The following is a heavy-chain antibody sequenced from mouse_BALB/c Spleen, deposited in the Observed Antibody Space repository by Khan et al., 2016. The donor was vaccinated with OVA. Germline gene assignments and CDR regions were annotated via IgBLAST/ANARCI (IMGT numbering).Heavy chain of an antibody. D-gene: IGHD2-1*01. J-gene: IGHJ3*01. CDR2: IYPFNDDT. CDR3: APVGNYGVSFAY. CDR1: GYTFTSYV. Sequence: EVQLQQSGPELVKPGASVKMSCKASGYTFTSYVMHWVKQKPGLGLEWIGYIYPFNDDTKYNEKFKGKATLTSDKSSSTAYMELSSLTSEDSAVDYCAPVGNYGVSFAYWGQGTLVTVSA. V-gene: IGHV1S136*01.